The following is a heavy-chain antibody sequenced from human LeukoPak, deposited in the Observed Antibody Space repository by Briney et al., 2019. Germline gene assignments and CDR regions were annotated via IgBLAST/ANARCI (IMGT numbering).Heavy chain of an antibody. Sequence: SETLSLTCAVYGGSFSDYYWSWIRQPPGKGLEWIGEINHSGHTNYNPSLKSRVTISVVTSKNQFSLRIISVTAADTAVYYCARVRVAVGVDYWGQGNLVTVSS. CDR2: INHSGHT. J-gene: IGHJ4*02. CDR3: ARVRVAVGVDY. CDR1: GGSFSDYY. V-gene: IGHV4-34*01. D-gene: IGHD2-15*01.